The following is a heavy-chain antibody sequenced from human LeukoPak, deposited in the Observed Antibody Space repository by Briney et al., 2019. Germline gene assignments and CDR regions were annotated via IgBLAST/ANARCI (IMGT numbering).Heavy chain of an antibody. CDR1: GYTFTSYH. V-gene: IGHV1-46*01. Sequence: ASVKVSCKASGYTFTSYHMHWVGQAPGQGLEWMGIINPSGGSTSYAQKFQGRVTMTRDTSTSTVYMELSSLRSEDTAVYYCASLYYDYVWGSYRYEDAFDTWGQGTMVTVSS. CDR2: INPSGGST. CDR3: ASLYYDYVWGSYRYEDAFDT. J-gene: IGHJ3*02. D-gene: IGHD3-16*02.